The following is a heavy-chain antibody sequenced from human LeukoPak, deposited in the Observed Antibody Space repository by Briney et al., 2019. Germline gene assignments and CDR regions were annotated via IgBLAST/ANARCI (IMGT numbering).Heavy chain of an antibody. Sequence: PSETLSLTCAVYGGSFSRYYWNWIRQPPGKGLEWIGEINHSGSTNYNPSLKSRVTISVDTSKNQFSLKLSSVTAADTAVYYCARGAYYYDSSGYGYFDYWGQGTLVTVSS. J-gene: IGHJ4*02. V-gene: IGHV4-34*01. CDR2: INHSGST. CDR3: ARGAYYYDSSGYGYFDY. CDR1: GGSFSRYY. D-gene: IGHD3-22*01.